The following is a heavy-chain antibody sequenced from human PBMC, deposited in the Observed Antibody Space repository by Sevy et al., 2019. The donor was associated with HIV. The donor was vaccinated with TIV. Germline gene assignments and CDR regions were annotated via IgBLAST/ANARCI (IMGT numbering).Heavy chain of an antibody. D-gene: IGHD3-16*01. CDR3: ARGARGTLPSYYYYTLNI. V-gene: IGHV5-51*01. CDR2: IYPGDSDT. Sequence: GESLKISCKGSGYSFTDYWIGWVRQKPGKGLKWMGIIYPGDSDTIYSPPFQGQVTISVDKSISTAYLQWSSLKTSDTAIFYCARGARGTLPSYYYYTLNIWGQGTTVTVSS. CDR1: GYSFTDYW. J-gene: IGHJ6*02.